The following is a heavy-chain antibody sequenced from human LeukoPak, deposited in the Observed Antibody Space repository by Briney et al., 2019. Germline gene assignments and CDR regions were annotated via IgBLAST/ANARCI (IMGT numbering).Heavy chain of an antibody. J-gene: IGHJ5*02. CDR1: GFTFSSYG. D-gene: IGHD3-10*01. CDR3: ARGGGVVMVRGVIIGGNWFDP. Sequence: GGSLRLSCAASGFTFSSYGMHWVRQAPGKGLEWVAFIRYDGSNKYYADSVKGRFTISRDNSKNTLYLQINSLRAEDTAVYYCARGGGVVMVRGVIIGGNWFDPWGQGTLVTVSS. CDR2: IRYDGSNK. V-gene: IGHV3-30*02.